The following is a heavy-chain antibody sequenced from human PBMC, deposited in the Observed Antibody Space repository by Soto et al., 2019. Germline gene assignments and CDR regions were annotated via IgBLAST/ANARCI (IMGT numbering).Heavy chain of an antibody. D-gene: IGHD2-15*01. V-gene: IGHV1-8*01. CDR1: GYTFTSYD. J-gene: IGHJ4*02. CDR3: ARGYCSGGSCYRYFEY. Sequence: ASVKVSCKASGYTFTSYDINWVRQATGQGLEWMGWMNPNSGNTGYAQKFQGRVTMTRNTSISTAYMELSSLRSEDTAVYYCARGYCSGGSCYRYFEYWGQGTLVTRLL. CDR2: MNPNSGNT.